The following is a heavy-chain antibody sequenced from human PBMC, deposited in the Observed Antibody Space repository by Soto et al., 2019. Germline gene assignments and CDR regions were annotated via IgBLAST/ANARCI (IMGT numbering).Heavy chain of an antibody. D-gene: IGHD2-15*01. CDR2: ISPSGGST. Sequence: QVQLVQSGAEAKKPGASVKVSCEASGYTFTSYYMHWVRQAPGQGLEWMGIISPSGGSTTYAQKFQGRVRMTRDTSTSTVYMELSSLRSEDTAVYYCARVYCSGGGCYGIDYWGQGTLVTVSS. J-gene: IGHJ4*02. CDR3: ARVYCSGGGCYGIDY. V-gene: IGHV1-46*01. CDR1: GYTFTSYY.